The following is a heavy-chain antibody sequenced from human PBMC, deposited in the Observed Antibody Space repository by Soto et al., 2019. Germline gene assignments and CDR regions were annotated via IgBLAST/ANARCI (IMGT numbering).Heavy chain of an antibody. V-gene: IGHV3-30*04. CDR3: ARVPAGRVTAYHDS. CDR2: ISYDGGNK. D-gene: IGHD2-21*02. J-gene: IGHJ4*02. CDR1: GFTFSTYA. Sequence: QVQLVESGGGGVQPGRSLRLSCAASGFTFSTYAMHWVRQSPGKGLEWGAVISYDGGNKYYADSVKCRFIISRDNSRNTLYLQMNSLRTEHTAVFYCARVPAGRVTAYHDSWGQGTLVTVSS.